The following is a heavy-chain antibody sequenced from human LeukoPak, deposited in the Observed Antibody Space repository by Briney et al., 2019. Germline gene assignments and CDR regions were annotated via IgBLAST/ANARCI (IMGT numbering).Heavy chain of an antibody. CDR2: ISYCGTT. Sequence: SETLSLTCTVSGGSISSFYWSWIRQPPGKGLEYIGYISYCGTTSYNPSLKSRVTISVDTSKNQFSLKLTSVTAADTAVYYCARDKGLPQAFDIWGQGTMVTVSS. CDR3: ARDKGLPQAFDI. J-gene: IGHJ3*02. CDR1: GGSISSFY. V-gene: IGHV4-59*01. D-gene: IGHD5/OR15-5a*01.